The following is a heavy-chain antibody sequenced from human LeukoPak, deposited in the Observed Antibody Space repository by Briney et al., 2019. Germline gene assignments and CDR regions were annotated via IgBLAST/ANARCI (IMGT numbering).Heavy chain of an antibody. CDR2: ISHSGST. J-gene: IGHJ6*03. Sequence: PSETLSLTCTVSGDSISSHKWWWCWVRQSPGKGLEWIGEISHSGSTTYNPSLKSRVTISADMSKNQFSLSLTSVTAADTAVYYCARSGPYYYYYYMDVWGKGTTVTISS. D-gene: IGHD2-8*02. CDR3: ARSGPYYYYYYMDV. V-gene: IGHV4-4*02. CDR1: GDSISSHKW.